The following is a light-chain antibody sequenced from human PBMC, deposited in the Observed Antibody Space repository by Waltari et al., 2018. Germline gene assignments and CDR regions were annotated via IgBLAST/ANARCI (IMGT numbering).Light chain of an antibody. CDR2: DVN. V-gene: IGLV2-14*03. CDR3: SAYTSSATLA. J-gene: IGLJ2*01. Sequence: QSALTQPASLSGAPGQSITISCTGTSSSIGFHTHASWYQQHPGQAPRLLMYDVNSRPSGVSNRFSGSKSGNTASLTISGLQADDEAHYYCSAYTSSATLAFGGGTGLTVL. CDR1: SSSIGFHTH.